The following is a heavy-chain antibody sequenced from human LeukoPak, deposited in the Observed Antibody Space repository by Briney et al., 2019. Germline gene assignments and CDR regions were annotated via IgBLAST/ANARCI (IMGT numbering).Heavy chain of an antibody. Sequence: PGRSLRLSCAASGFTFETSIMHWVRQAPGKGLEWVSIISYDENDKDYADSVKGRFSISRDNFKNILYLQMNSLRAEDTAVYYCARGFYCSSSSCPHLDNWGQGTLVTVSS. J-gene: IGHJ4*02. CDR1: GFTFETSI. D-gene: IGHD2-2*01. V-gene: IGHV3-30-3*01. CDR2: ISYDENDK. CDR3: ARGFYCSSSSCPHLDN.